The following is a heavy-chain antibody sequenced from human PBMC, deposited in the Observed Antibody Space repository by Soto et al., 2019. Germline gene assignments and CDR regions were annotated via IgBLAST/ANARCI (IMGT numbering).Heavy chain of an antibody. V-gene: IGHV1-2*02. CDR3: GRDKLANFYX. J-gene: IGHJ4*02. CDR1: GDTFTAYD. D-gene: IGHD2-21*01. Sequence: SVNLSCNSSGDTFTAYDMHWVRQAPGQGIEWMGWVNPVNGTTSFAQKFKGRVTMTRETSISTAYMEMSGLRSDETATYYCGRDKLANFYXGGQGTCVTVS. CDR2: VNPVNGTT.